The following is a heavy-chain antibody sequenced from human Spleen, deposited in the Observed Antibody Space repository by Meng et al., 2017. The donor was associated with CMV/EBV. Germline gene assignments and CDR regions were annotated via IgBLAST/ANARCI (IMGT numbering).Heavy chain of an antibody. Sequence: GGSLRLSCKGSGYRFASHWIGWVRQMPGKGLEWMGIIYPDDSDTRYSPSFQGQVTISADKSISTAYLQWSSLKASDTAMYYCARIFEGAVSTSYDYWGQGTLVTVSS. CDR3: ARIFEGAVSTSYDY. V-gene: IGHV5-51*01. CDR1: GYRFASHW. CDR2: IYPDDSDT. J-gene: IGHJ4*02. D-gene: IGHD1-26*01.